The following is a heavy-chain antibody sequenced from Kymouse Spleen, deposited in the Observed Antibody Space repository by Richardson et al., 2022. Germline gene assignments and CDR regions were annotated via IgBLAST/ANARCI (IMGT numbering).Heavy chain of an antibody. D-gene: IGHD6-6*01. CDR2: IYYSGST. CDR1: GGSISSYY. V-gene: IGHV4-59*01. CDR3: AREQLVGYFDL. J-gene: IGHJ2*01. Sequence: QVQLQESGPGLVKPSETLSLTCTVSGGSISSYYWSWIRQPPGKGLEWIGYIYYSGSTNYNPSLKSRVTISVDTSKNQFSLKLSSVTAADTAVYYCAREQLVGYFDLWGRGTLVTVSS.